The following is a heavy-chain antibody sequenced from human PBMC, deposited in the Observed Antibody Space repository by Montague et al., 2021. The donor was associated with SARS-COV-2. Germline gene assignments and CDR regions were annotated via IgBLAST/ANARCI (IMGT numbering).Heavy chain of an antibody. Sequence: TLSLTCRVSGGSISSGSYYWSWIRQPAGKGLEWIGRIYISGSTNYNPSLKSRVTMSVDTSKNQFSLKLSSVTAADTAVYYCARTVVVPAAMSRYYGMDVWGQGTSVTVSS. CDR3: ARTVVVPAAMSRYYGMDV. V-gene: IGHV4-61*02. CDR1: GGSISSGSYY. D-gene: IGHD2-2*01. J-gene: IGHJ6*02. CDR2: IYISGST.